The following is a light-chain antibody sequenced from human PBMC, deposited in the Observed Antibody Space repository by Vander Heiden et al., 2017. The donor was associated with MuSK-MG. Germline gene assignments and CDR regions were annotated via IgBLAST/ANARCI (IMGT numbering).Light chain of an antibody. CDR3: QQSYSTPPT. CDR2: AAS. Sequence: DIQMTQSPSSLSASVGDRVTITCRASQSISSYLNWYQQKPGKAPKLLIYAASSLQSGVPSRVSGSGSGTDFTLTISSLQPEDFATYYCQQSYSTPPTFGQGTKVEIK. V-gene: IGKV1-39*01. CDR1: QSISSY. J-gene: IGKJ1*01.